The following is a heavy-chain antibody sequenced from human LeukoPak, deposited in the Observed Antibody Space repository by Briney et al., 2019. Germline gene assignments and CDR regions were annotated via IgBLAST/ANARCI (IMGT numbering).Heavy chain of an antibody. Sequence: SETLSLTCAVSGGSISSSNWWSWVRQPPGKGLEWIGEIYHSGSTNYNPSLKSRVTISVDKSKNQFSLKLTSLTAADTAVYYCARRPTYYGMDVWGQGTTVTVSS. CDR3: ARRPTYYGMDV. J-gene: IGHJ6*02. CDR2: IYHSGST. D-gene: IGHD2-21*01. V-gene: IGHV4-4*02. CDR1: GGSISSSNW.